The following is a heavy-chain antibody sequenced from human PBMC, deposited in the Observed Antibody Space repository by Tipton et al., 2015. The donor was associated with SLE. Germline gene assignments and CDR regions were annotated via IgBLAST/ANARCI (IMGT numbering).Heavy chain of an antibody. CDR1: GASITSGGFF. V-gene: IGHV4-31*02. D-gene: IGHD2-2*01. Sequence: LRLSCTVSGASITSGGFFWSWIRQHPGKGLEWIGEINHSGSTNYNPSLKSRVTISVDTSKNQFSLKLSSVTAADTAVYYCARDGVPAADVLYYYYYYMDVWGKGTTVTVSS. CDR3: ARDGVPAADVLYYYYYYMDV. CDR2: INHSGST. J-gene: IGHJ6*03.